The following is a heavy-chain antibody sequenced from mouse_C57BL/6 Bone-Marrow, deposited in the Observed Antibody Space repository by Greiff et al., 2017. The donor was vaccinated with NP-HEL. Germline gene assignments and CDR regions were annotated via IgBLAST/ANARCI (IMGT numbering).Heavy chain of an antibody. CDR2: ISSGGSYT. CDR3: ASRDY. V-gene: IGHV5-6*02. CDR1: GFTFSSYG. Sequence: EVMLVASGGDLVKPGGSLKLSCAASGFTFSSYGLSWVRQTPDKTLEWVATISSGGSYTYYPDSVKGRFTISRDNAKNTLYLQMSSLKSKDTAMYYCASRDYWGQGSLVTVSA. J-gene: IGHJ3*01.